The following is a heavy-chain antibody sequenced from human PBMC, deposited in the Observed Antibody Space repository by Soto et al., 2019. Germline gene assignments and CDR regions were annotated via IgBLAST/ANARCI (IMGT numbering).Heavy chain of an antibody. CDR3: ERDRTKYKYLDY. D-gene: IGHD1-20*01. CDR2: VYYSGST. CDR1: GDSISTYY. J-gene: IGHJ4*01. Sequence: NPSETLSLTCTVSGDSISTYYWHWIRQPPGKGPEWLGFVYYSGSTSYNPSLKRRLSISVDTSKNQFSLKLRSVTAADTAVYYCERDRTKYKYLDYWGHGTLVTVSS. V-gene: IGHV4-59*01.